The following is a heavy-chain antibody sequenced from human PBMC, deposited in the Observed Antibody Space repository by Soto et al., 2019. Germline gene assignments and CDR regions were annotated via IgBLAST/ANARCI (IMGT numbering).Heavy chain of an antibody. J-gene: IGHJ4*02. CDR1: GFTFSNAW. D-gene: IGHD1-26*01. V-gene: IGHV3-15*01. CDR2: IKSKTDGGKT. CDR3: KTDSWASPVGATSR. Sequence: GGSLRLSCAAWGFTFSNAWMSWVRQAPGKGLEWVFRIKSKTDGGKTDYAAPVKGRFTISRDDSKNTLYMQMKSLKTEDTAVYYCKTDSWASPVGATSRWGQGTLVTVYS.